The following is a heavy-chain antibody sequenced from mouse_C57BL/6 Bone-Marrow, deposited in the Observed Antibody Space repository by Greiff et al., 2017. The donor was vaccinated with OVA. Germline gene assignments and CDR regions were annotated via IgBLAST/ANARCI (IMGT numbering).Heavy chain of an antibody. D-gene: IGHD1-1*01. CDR1: GYTFTSYW. CDR3: ARGDYYYGSSGAY. J-gene: IGHJ3*01. CDR2: IHPNSGST. Sequence: QVQLKQPGAELVKPGASVKLSCKASGYTFTSYWMHWVKQRPGQGLEWIGMIHPNSGSTNYNEKFKSKATLTVDKSSSTAYMQLSSLTSEDSAVYYCARGDYYYGSSGAYWGQGTLVTVSA. V-gene: IGHV1-64*01.